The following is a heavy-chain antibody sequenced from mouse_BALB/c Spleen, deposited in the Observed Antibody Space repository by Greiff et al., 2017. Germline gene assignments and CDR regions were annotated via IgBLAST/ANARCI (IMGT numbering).Heavy chain of an antibody. CDR3: AREGLGRSLDY. CDR1: GFTFSSYA. CDR2: ISSGGSYT. Sequence: EVQLQESGGGLVKPGGSLKLSCAASGFTFSSYAMSWVRQSPEKRLEWVAEISSGGSYTYYPDTVTGRFTISRDNAKNTLYLEMSSLRSEDTAMYYCAREGLGRSLDYWGQGTTLTVSS. D-gene: IGHD4-1*01. V-gene: IGHV5-9-4*01. J-gene: IGHJ2*01.